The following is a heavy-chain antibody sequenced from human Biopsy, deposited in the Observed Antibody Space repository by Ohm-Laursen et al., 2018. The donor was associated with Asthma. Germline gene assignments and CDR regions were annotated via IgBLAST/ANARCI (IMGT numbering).Heavy chain of an antibody. Sequence: SLRLSCTASGFMFRSFGMHWVRQAPGRGLEWVAVISYDGNHKFYEDSVKGRFTISRDNSKNTLYLQMNSLRTEDTAVYYCARTFHFWSPYHAEHYQLWGQGTLVTVSS. CDR3: ARTFHFWSPYHAEHYQL. CDR1: GFMFRSFG. J-gene: IGHJ1*01. CDR2: ISYDGNHK. D-gene: IGHD3-3*02. V-gene: IGHV3-30*03.